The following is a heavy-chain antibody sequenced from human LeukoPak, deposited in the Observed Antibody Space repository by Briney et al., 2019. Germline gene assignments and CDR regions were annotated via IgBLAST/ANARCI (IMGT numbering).Heavy chain of an antibody. V-gene: IGHV1-69*06. D-gene: IGHD6-19*01. CDR3: ARDSAAVADDYYYYYMDV. J-gene: IGHJ6*03. Sequence: SVKVSCKASGGTFSSYAISWVRQAPGQGLEWMGGIIPIFGTANYAQKFQGRVTITADKSASTAYMELSSLRSEDTAVYYCARDSAAVADDYYYYYMDVWGKGTTVTVSS. CDR1: GGTFSSYA. CDR2: IIPIFGTA.